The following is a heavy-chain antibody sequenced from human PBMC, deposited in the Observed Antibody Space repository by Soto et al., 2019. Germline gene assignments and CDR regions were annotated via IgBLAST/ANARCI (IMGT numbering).Heavy chain of an antibody. D-gene: IGHD6-13*01. CDR2: INPNSGGT. CDR1: GYTFTGYY. J-gene: IGHJ6*02. Sequence: GASGKVSCKASGYTFTGYYMHWVRQAPGQGLEWMGWINPNSGGTNYAQKFQGRVTMTRDTSISTAYMELSRLRSDDTAVYYCARSSIAARYYYYYGMDVWGQGTTVTVSS. V-gene: IGHV1-2*02. CDR3: ARSSIAARYYYYYGMDV.